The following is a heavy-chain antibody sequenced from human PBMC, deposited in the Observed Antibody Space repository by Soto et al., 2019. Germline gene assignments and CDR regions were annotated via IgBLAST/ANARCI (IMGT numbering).Heavy chain of an antibody. J-gene: IGHJ4*02. V-gene: IGHV3-64D*06. Sequence: PGGSLRLSCSGSGFTFSHHSLYWVRQPPGKGLQCVSSISGSGGNINYAESVKGRFTISRDNSKNTLYLQMTSLSSEDSAVYYCVKVSGYCTGGSCFSYFDYWGQGTPVTVSS. CDR3: VKVSGYCTGGSCFSYFDY. CDR1: GFTFSHHS. D-gene: IGHD2-15*01. CDR2: ISGSGGNI.